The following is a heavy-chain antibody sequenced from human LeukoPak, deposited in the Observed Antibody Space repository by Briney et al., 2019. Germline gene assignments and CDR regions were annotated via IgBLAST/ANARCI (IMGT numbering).Heavy chain of an antibody. CDR2: IYYSGST. J-gene: IGHJ5*02. Sequence: PSETLSLTCTVSGGSISSHYWSWIQQPPGKGLEWIGYIYYSGSTNYNPSLKSRVTISVDTSKNQFSLKLSSVTAADTAVYYCARATTYYDFWSGSGNWFDPWGQGTLVTVSS. D-gene: IGHD3-3*01. CDR3: ARATTYYDFWSGSGNWFDP. V-gene: IGHV4-59*11. CDR1: GGSISSHY.